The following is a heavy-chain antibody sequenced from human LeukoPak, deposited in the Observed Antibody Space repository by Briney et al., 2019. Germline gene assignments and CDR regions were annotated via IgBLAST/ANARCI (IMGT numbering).Heavy chain of an antibody. D-gene: IGHD3-10*01. CDR2: ISSSSSYI. CDR1: GFTFSSYS. J-gene: IGHJ6*02. V-gene: IGHV3-21*01. CDR3: ARIRGSGSSGMDV. Sequence: GGSLRLSCAASGFTFSSYSMNWVRQAPGKGLEWVSSISSSSSYIYYADSVKGRFTISRDNARNSLYLQMNSLRAEDTAVYYCARIRGSGSSGMDVWGQGTTVTVSS.